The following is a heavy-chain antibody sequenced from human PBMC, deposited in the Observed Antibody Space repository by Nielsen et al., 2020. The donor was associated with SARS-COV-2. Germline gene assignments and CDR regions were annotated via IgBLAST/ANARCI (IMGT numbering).Heavy chain of an antibody. D-gene: IGHD3-22*01. J-gene: IGHJ5*02. Sequence: GESLKISCAASGFTFSSYAMSWVRQAPGKGLEWVSAISGSGGSTYYADSVKGRFTISRDNSKNTLYLQMNSLRAEDTAVYYCARDRYYYDSSGYQRYNWFDPWGQGTLVTVSS. CDR1: GFTFSSYA. CDR2: ISGSGGST. V-gene: IGHV3-23*01. CDR3: ARDRYYYDSSGYQRYNWFDP.